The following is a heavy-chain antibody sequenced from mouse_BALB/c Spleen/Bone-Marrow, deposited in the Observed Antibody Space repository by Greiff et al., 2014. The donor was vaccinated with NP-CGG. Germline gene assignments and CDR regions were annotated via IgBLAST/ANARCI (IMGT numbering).Heavy chain of an antibody. V-gene: IGHV14-3*02. D-gene: IGHD2-4*01. J-gene: IGHJ2*01. CDR3: ASYDYGYYFDY. CDR1: GFNIKDTY. Sequence: EVQLQQSGAELVKPGASVKLSCTASGFNIKDTYMHWVKQRPEQGLEWIGRIDPANGNTKYDPKFQGKATITADTSSNTAYLQLSSLTFEDTAVYYCASYDYGYYFDYWGQGTTLTVSS. CDR2: IDPANGNT.